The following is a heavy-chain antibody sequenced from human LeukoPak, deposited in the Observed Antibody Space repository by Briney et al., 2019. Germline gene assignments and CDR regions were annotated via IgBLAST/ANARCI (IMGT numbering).Heavy chain of an antibody. V-gene: IGHV4-39*07. CDR2: IYYSGST. J-gene: IGHJ4*02. CDR3: ARGVVPYRGAPTFDY. D-gene: IGHD3-22*01. CDR1: GGSISSSSYY. Sequence: PSETLSLTCTVSGGSISSSSYYWGWIRQPPGTGLEWIGSIYYSGSTYYNPSLKSRVTISVDTSKNQFSLKLSSVTAADTAVYYCARGVVPYRGAPTFDYWGQGTLVTVSS.